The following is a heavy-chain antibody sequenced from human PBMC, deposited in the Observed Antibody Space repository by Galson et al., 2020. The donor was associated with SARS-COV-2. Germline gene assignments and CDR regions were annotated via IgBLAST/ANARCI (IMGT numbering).Heavy chain of an antibody. J-gene: IGHJ4*01. V-gene: IGHV3-48*03. D-gene: IGHD3-16*01. CDR2: ISRSGDMI. CDR1: ESTFSKYQ. Sequence: GGYLRLSCAVSESTFSKYQMNWVRQAPGKGLEWISYISRSGDMIYYADSVEGRFTISRDNARSELYLQMSGLRVEDTAVYYCATETDDYASGSYYIDHWGHGALVTVSS. CDR3: ATETDDYASGSYYIDH.